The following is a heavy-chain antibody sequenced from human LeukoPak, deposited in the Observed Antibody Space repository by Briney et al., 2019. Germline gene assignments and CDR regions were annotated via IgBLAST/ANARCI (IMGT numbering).Heavy chain of an antibody. CDR1: GGSINSSYYY. J-gene: IGHJ4*02. Sequence: SETLSLTCTVSGGSINSSYYYWGWIRQPPGKGLEWIGSIYYSGSTYYNPSLKSRVTISVDTSKNQFSLKLSSVTAADTAVYYCARIGYNGYRFDYWGQGTLVTVSS. CDR2: IYYSGST. CDR3: ARIGYNGYRFDY. V-gene: IGHV4-39*07. D-gene: IGHD5-12*01.